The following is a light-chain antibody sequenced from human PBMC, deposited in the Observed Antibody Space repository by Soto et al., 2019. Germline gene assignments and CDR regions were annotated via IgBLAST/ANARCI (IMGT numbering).Light chain of an antibody. J-gene: IGKJ2*01. CDR3: XXYGSSPPVT. Sequence: EIVLTQSPGTLSLSPGERATLSCRASQSXSXXXXAWYQQKPGLAPRLLIYGASSRATGIPDRFSGSGSGXXXXXXXXXXEPEDFXVYXXXXYGSSPPVTFAQGTKLEIK. CDR2: GAS. V-gene: IGKV3-20*01. CDR1: QSXSXXX.